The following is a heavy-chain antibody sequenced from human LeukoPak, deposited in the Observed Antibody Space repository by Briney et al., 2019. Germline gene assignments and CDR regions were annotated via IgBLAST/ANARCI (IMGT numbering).Heavy chain of an antibody. D-gene: IGHD6-19*01. CDR3: ARQIAVAGEAGFDF. CDR2: IYSSGST. V-gene: IGHV4-4*07. J-gene: IGHJ4*02. CDR1: GGSISSYY. Sequence: SETLSLTCTVSGGSISSYYWSWIRQPAGKGLEWIGRIYSSGSTNYNPSHKSRVTMSLDTSKNQFSLKLSSVTAADTAVYYCARQIAVAGEAGFDFWGQGTLVTVSS.